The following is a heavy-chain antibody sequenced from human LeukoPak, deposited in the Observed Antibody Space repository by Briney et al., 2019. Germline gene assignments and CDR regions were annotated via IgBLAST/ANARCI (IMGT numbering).Heavy chain of an antibody. J-gene: IGHJ4*02. CDR3: ARHNYDSSGFLKY. Sequence: SETLSLTCTVSGGSFSSSSYSWGWIRQPPGKGLEWIGSIYYSGSTYYNPSLKSRVTISVDTSKNQFSLKLSSVTAADTAVYYCARHNYDSSGFLKYWGQGTLVTVSS. CDR1: GGSFSSSSYS. D-gene: IGHD3-22*01. V-gene: IGHV4-39*01. CDR2: IYYSGST.